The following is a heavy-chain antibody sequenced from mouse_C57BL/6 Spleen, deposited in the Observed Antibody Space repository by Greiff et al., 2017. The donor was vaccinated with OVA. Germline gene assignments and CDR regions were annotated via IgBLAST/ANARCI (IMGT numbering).Heavy chain of an antibody. CDR1: GYAFTNYL. D-gene: IGHD1-2*01. Sequence: QVQLQQSGAELVRPGTSVKVSCKASGYAFTNYLIEWVKQRPGQGLEWIGVINPGSGGTNYNEKFKGKATLTADKSSSTAYMQLSSLTSEDSAVYFCAGKETGYVLFAYWGQGTLVTVSA. CDR2: INPGSGGT. CDR3: AGKETGYVLFAY. J-gene: IGHJ3*01. V-gene: IGHV1-54*01.